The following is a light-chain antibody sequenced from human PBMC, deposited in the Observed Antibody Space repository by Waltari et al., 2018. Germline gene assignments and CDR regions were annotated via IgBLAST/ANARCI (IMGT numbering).Light chain of an antibody. CDR1: QSLLQSNGHNY. V-gene: IGKV2-28*01. Sequence: DIVMTQSPLSLPVTPGEPASISCRSSQSLLQSNGHNYLEWYLQRPGQSPQLLIFLGSNRGSGVPDRFSGSGSGTDFTLKISRVEAEDVGVYFCMQGTNWPQSFGQGTKLEIK. J-gene: IGKJ2*03. CDR2: LGS. CDR3: MQGTNWPQS.